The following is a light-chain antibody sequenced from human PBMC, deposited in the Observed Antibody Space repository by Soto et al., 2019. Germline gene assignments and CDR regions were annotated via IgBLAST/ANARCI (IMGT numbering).Light chain of an antibody. J-gene: IGKJ1*01. CDR3: QQYNNWPGT. Sequence: DIQMTQSPSTLSASVGDRVTITCRASQSISSWLAWYQQKPGTAPKLLIYKASTLQTGVPSRFSGSGSGTEFTLTISSLQPDDFATYYCQQYNNWPGTFGQGTKVEIK. CDR2: KAS. CDR1: QSISSW. V-gene: IGKV1-5*03.